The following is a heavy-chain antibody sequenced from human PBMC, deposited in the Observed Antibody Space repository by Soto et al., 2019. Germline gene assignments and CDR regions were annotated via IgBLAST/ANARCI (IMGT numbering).Heavy chain of an antibody. Sequence: SEPLSLTCTVSGGSISSSSYYWGWIRQPPGKGLEWIGSIYYSGSTYYNPSLKSRVTISVDTSKNQFSLKLSSVTAADTAVYYCARHQLYYYYYMDVWGKGTTVTVSS. CDR2: IYYSGST. CDR3: ARHQLYYYYYMDV. CDR1: GGSISSSSYY. J-gene: IGHJ6*03. V-gene: IGHV4-39*01. D-gene: IGHD1-1*01.